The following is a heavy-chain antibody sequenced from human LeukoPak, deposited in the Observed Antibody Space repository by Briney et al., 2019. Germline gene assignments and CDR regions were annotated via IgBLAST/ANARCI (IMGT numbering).Heavy chain of an antibody. J-gene: IGHJ4*02. D-gene: IGHD2-15*01. V-gene: IGHV4-59*08. Sequence: SETLSLTCIVSGGSISPYYWSWIRQPPGSGLEWIAYIYYSGSTSYNPPLKSRVAISVDTSNNEVSLKLSSVTAADTAVYYCARHGYCSGGSCYWDYWGQGTLVTVSS. CDR2: IYYSGST. CDR1: GGSISPYY. CDR3: ARHGYCSGGSCYWDY.